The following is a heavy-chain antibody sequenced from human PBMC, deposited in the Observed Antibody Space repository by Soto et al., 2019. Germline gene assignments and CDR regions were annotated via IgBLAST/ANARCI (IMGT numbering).Heavy chain of an antibody. D-gene: IGHD3-22*01. CDR3: ARDLEYYYDSRPWLCYYGMDV. J-gene: IGHJ6*02. Sequence: ASVKVSCKASGYTFTGYYMHWVRQAPGQGLEWMGWINPNSGGTNYAQKFQGRVTMTRDTSISTAYMELSRLRSDDTAVYYCARDLEYYYDSRPWLCYYGMDVCGQWTKVTVSS. CDR2: INPNSGGT. CDR1: GYTFTGYY. V-gene: IGHV1-2*02.